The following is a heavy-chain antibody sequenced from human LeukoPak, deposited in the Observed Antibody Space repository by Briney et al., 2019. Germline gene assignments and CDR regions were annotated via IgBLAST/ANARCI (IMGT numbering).Heavy chain of an antibody. D-gene: IGHD2-2*01. CDR3: AKDSYAYIVVVPAAIDY. CDR2: IRYDGSNK. Sequence: GGSLRLSCAASGFTFSSYGMPWVRQAPGKGLEWVAFIRYDGSNKYYADSVKGRFTISRDNSKNTLYLQMNSLRAEDTAVYYCAKDSYAYIVVVPAAIDYWGQGTLVTVSS. CDR1: GFTFSSYG. J-gene: IGHJ4*02. V-gene: IGHV3-30*02.